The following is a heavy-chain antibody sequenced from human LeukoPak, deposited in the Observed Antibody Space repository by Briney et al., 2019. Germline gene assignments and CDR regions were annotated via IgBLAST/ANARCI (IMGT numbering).Heavy chain of an antibody. CDR2: INPSGGST. D-gene: IGHD3-16*01. J-gene: IGHJ4*02. CDR3: ARDRSRGVFDY. CDR1: GYTFTSYY. V-gene: IGHV1-46*01. Sequence: ASVKVSCKASGYTFTSYYMHWVRQAPGQGLERMGIINPSGGSTSYAQKFQGRVTMTRDTSTSTVYMELSSLRSEDTAVYYCARDRSRGVFDYWGQGTLVTVSS.